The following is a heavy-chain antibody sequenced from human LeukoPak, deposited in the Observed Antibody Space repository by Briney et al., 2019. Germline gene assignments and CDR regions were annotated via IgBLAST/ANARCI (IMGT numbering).Heavy chain of an antibody. D-gene: IGHD4-17*01. CDR1: GGSFSGYY. Sequence: PSETLSLTCAVYGGSFSGYYWSWIRQPPGKGLEWIGEINHSGSTNYNPSLKSRVTISVDTSKNQFSLKLSSVTAADTAVYYCVRDVYGDPFDYWGQGTLVTVSS. J-gene: IGHJ4*02. V-gene: IGHV4-34*01. CDR3: VRDVYGDPFDY. CDR2: INHSGST.